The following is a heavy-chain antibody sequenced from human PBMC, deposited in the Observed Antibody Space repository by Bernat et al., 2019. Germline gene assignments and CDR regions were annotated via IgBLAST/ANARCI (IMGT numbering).Heavy chain of an antibody. J-gene: IGHJ5*02. CDR1: GFTVTTNS. CDR2: IYSAGNT. CDR3: GRHPTSGFS. D-gene: IGHD2/OR15-2a*01. V-gene: IGHV3-53*02. Sequence: EVQLVETGGGLIQPGESLRLSCAASGFTVTTNSVYWVRQAPGKGLECVSVIYSAGNTYYADSVEGRFSISKDNAKNTVYLQMNNLRAEDTAVYYRGRHPTSGFSWGQGTLVTVSS.